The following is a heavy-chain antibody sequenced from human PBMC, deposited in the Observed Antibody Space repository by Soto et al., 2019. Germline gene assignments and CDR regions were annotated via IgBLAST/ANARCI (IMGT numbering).Heavy chain of an antibody. Sequence: SETLSLTCAVSGGSISNTNWWSWVRQPPGKGLEWIGEIHLTGTTHYNPSLRSRVTISVDTSKNQFSLKLTSVTAADTAVYYCARDKITGLFDYWGQGTLVTVSS. J-gene: IGHJ4*02. V-gene: IGHV4-4*02. CDR3: ARDKITGLFDY. D-gene: IGHD2-8*02. CDR2: IHLTGTT. CDR1: GGSISNTNW.